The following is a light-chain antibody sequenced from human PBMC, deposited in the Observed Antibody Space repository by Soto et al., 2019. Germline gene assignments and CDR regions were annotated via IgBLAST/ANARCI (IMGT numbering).Light chain of an antibody. Sequence: EIVLTQAPTTLSFSLGERATLSCRASQTVSKYLAWYQQKPGQAPRLLIYDTSNRATGIPARFSGSGSGTDFTLTISGLQPEDFAVYYCQQRSNWPFTFGPGTTVDIK. CDR3: QQRSNWPFT. CDR2: DTS. J-gene: IGKJ3*01. V-gene: IGKV3-11*01. CDR1: QTVSKY.